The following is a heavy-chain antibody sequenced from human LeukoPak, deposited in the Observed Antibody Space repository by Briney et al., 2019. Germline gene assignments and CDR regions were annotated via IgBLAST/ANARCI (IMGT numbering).Heavy chain of an antibody. CDR2: IGSDGGIT. CDR1: GFTFNTYG. V-gene: IGHV3-23*01. J-gene: IGHJ4*02. D-gene: IGHD3-10*01. Sequence: GGSLRLSCAASGFTFNTYGLHWVRQAPGKGLEWVSGIGSDGGITYYADSVKGRFTIARDNSKNTVYLQMNTLRAEDTALYYCAKVPGSYYEDFDYWGQGILVTVSS. CDR3: AKVPGSYYEDFDY.